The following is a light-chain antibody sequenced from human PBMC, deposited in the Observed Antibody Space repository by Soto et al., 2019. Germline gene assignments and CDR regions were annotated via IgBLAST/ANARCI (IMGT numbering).Light chain of an antibody. J-gene: IGLJ7*01. CDR1: STDVGGYKS. Sequence: QSALTQPASVSGSPGQWITISCTGSSTDVGGYKSVSWYQQHPGKAPKLIIYDVSNRPSGVSNRFSASKSGNTASLTIAGLHDEDEADYYCSSDSSSSPVVFGGGTQLTVL. V-gene: IGLV2-14*03. CDR3: SSDSSSSPVV. CDR2: DVS.